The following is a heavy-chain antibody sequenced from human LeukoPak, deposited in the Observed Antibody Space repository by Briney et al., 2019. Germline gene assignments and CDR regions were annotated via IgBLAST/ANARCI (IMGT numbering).Heavy chain of an antibody. J-gene: IGHJ4*02. CDR2: MNPNSGNT. CDR1: GYTFTSYD. D-gene: IGHD2-2*01. Sequence: ASVKVSCKASGYTFTSYDINWVRQATGQGLEWMGWMNPNSGNTGYAQKFQGRVTMTRNTSISTAYMELSSLRSEDTAVYYCARGTSLLYCSSTSRYEGKDYWGQGTLVTVSS. CDR3: ARGTSLLYCSSTSRYEGKDY. V-gene: IGHV1-8*01.